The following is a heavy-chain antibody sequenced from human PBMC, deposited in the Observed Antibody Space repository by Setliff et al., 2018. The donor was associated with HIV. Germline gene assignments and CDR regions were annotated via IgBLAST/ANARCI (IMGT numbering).Heavy chain of an antibody. D-gene: IGHD5-12*01. CDR1: GASISSNSYY. J-gene: IGHJ5*02. V-gene: IGHV4-39*02. CDR3: ARDFKRYNSPCRFDP. CDR2: IYYNGST. Sequence: KASETLSLTCSVSGASISSNSYYWGWIRQPPGKGLEWVGSIYYNGSTYYNPSLKSRVTISVDTSKNHFSLKLRSVTAADTAMYYCARDFKRYNSPCRFDPWGPGTLVTVSS.